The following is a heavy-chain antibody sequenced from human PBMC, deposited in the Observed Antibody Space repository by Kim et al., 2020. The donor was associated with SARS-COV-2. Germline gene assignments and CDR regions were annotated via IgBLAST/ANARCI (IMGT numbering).Heavy chain of an antibody. CDR3: ARSSGIAAAGHYWYFDL. D-gene: IGHD6-13*01. J-gene: IGHJ2*01. V-gene: IGHV1-69*01. Sequence: FQGRVTITADESTSTAYMELSSLRSEDTAVYYCARSSGIAAAGHYWYFDLWGRGTLVTVSS.